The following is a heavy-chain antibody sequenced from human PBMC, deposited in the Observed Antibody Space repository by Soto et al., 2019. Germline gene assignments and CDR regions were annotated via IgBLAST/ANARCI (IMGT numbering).Heavy chain of an antibody. CDR3: ARVVRPGIAAAGKGDYYYYGMDV. D-gene: IGHD6-13*01. CDR1: GYTFTSYD. CDR2: MNPNSGNT. Sequence: RASVKVSCKASGYTFTSYDINWVRQATGQGLEWMGWMNPNSGNTGYAQKFQGRVTMTRNTSISTAYMELSSLRSADTAVYYCARVVRPGIAAAGKGDYYYYGMDVWGQGTTVTVSS. V-gene: IGHV1-8*01. J-gene: IGHJ6*02.